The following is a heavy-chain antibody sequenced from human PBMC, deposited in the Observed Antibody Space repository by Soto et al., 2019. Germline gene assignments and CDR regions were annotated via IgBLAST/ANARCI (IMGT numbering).Heavy chain of an antibody. V-gene: IGHV1-18*01. CDR3: ARNGVELDYGDYYYYYYMDV. J-gene: IGHJ6*03. D-gene: IGHD4-17*01. Sequence: GASVKVSCKASGYTFTSYGISWVRQAPGQGLEWMGWISAYNGNTNYAQKLQGRVTMTTDTSTSTAYMELRSLRSDDTAVYYCARNGVELDYGDYYYYYYMDVWGKGTTVTVSS. CDR1: GYTFTSYG. CDR2: ISAYNGNT.